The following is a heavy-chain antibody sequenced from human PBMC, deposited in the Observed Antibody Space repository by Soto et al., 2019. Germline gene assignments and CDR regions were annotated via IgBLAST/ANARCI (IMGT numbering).Heavy chain of an antibody. V-gene: IGHV3-33*01. CDR1: GFNFNNYG. CDR3: AGRQISPPTRGAASARGGMDV. Sequence: QVQLVESGGGVVQPGRSLRLSCAASGFNFNNYGMHWVRQAPGKGLEWVAVIWNDGNGYYYANSVKGRFTISRDNSKNTLFLQLSRLRAEDTAVYYCAGRQISPPTRGAASARGGMDVWGQGTTVTVSS. CDR2: IWNDGNGY. J-gene: IGHJ6*02. D-gene: IGHD6-13*01.